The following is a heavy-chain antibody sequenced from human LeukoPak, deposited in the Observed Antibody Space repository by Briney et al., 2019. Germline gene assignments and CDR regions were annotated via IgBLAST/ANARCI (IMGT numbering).Heavy chain of an antibody. CDR2: IYPGDSDT. V-gene: IGHV5-51*01. J-gene: IGHJ4*02. Sequence: XGXEWXXIIYPGDSDTRYSPSFQGQVTISADKSISTAYLQWSSLKASDTAMYYCARRLGVRGVTYFDYWGQGTLVTVSS. CDR3: ARRLGVRGVTYFDY. D-gene: IGHD3-10*01.